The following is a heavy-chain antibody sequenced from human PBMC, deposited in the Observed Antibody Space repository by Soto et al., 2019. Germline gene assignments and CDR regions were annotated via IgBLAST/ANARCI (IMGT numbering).Heavy chain of an antibody. Sequence: HPGGSLRLSCAASGFTFDDYAMHWVRQAPGKGLEWVSGISWNSGSIGYADSVKGRFTISRDNAKNSLYLQMNSLRAEDTALYYCAKEGVRYGSSWYPFDYWGQGTLVTVSS. V-gene: IGHV3-9*01. CDR1: GFTFDDYA. CDR2: ISWNSGSI. J-gene: IGHJ4*02. D-gene: IGHD6-13*01. CDR3: AKEGVRYGSSWYPFDY.